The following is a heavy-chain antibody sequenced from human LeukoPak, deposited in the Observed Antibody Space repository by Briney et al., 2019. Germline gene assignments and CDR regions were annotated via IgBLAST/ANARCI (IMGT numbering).Heavy chain of an antibody. V-gene: IGHV3-48*04. Sequence: GGSLRLSCAAAGFTFSNYWMTWVRQAPGKGLEWVSYISSSGSTIYYADSVKGRFTISRDNAKNSLYLQMNSLRAEDTAVYYCAELGITMIGGVWGKGTTVTISS. CDR2: ISSSGSTI. D-gene: IGHD3-10*02. CDR1: GFTFSNYW. J-gene: IGHJ6*04. CDR3: AELGITMIGGV.